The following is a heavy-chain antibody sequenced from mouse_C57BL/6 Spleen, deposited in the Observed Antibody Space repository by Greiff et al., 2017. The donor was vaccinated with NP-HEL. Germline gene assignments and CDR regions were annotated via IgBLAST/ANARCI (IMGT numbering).Heavy chain of an antibody. CDR1: GFSFTSYG. CDR3: AKRDGSSYGYAMDY. V-gene: IGHV2-3*01. CDR2: IWGDGST. Sequence: VKLVESGPGLVAPSQCLSISCTVSGFSFTSYGVSWVRQPPGKGLEWLGVIWGDGSTNYHSALISRLSISKDNSKSQVFLKLNSLQTDDTATYYCAKRDGSSYGYAMDYWGQGTSVTVSS. D-gene: IGHD1-1*01. J-gene: IGHJ4*01.